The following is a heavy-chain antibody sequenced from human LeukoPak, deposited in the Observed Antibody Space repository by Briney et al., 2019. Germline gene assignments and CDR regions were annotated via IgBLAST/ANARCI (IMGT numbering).Heavy chain of an antibody. J-gene: IGHJ4*02. V-gene: IGHV1-69*13. Sequence: GASVKVSSKASGGTFSSYAISWVRQAPGQGLEWMGGIIPIFDTANNAQKFQGRVTITADESTSTAYMELSSLRSEDTAVYYCARDGRGSSGHDWGQGTLVTVSS. CDR3: ARDGRGSSGHD. CDR2: IIPIFDTA. D-gene: IGHD3-22*01. CDR1: GGTFSSYA.